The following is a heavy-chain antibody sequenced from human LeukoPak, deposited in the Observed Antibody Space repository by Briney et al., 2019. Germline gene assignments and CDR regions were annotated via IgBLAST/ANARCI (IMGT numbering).Heavy chain of an antibody. CDR3: ASTYRSGWYFDY. J-gene: IGHJ4*02. V-gene: IGHV1-2*02. D-gene: IGHD6-19*01. CDR1: GYTFTDYF. Sequence: ASVTVSCKASGYTFTDYFIHWVRQAPGQGLEWMGWMNPNSGGTNYAQNFQGRVTMTRDTSINSAYMELSSLRSDDTAVFYCASTYRSGWYFDYWGQGTLVTVSS. CDR2: MNPNSGGT.